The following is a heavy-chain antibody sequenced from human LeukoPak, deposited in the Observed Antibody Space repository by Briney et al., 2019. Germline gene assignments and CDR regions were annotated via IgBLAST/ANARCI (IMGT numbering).Heavy chain of an antibody. D-gene: IGHD6-13*01. CDR3: ARGPHSSSWPDIPRDY. V-gene: IGHV1-46*01. CDR1: GYTFTSYY. Sequence: ASVTVSFKASGYTFTSYYMHWVRQAPGQGLEWMGVINPSGGSTSYAQKFHGRITMTGDTSTSTVYMDLNSLTSEDTAVYYCARGPHSSSWPDIPRDYWGQGTLVTVSS. CDR2: INPSGGST. J-gene: IGHJ4*02.